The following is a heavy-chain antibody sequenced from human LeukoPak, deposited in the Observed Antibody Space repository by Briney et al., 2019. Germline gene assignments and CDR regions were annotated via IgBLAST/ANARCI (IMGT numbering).Heavy chain of an antibody. CDR1: GYSISSGYY. CDR3: ARHGGVVTFGGVIVLYYFDY. Sequence: KPSETLSLTCAVSGYSISSGYYWGWIRPPPGKGLEWIGSIYHSGSTYYNPSLKSRVTISVDTSKNQFSLKLSSVTAADTAVYYCARHGGVVTFGGVIVLYYFDYWGQGTLVTVSS. V-gene: IGHV4-38-2*01. J-gene: IGHJ4*02. D-gene: IGHD3-16*02. CDR2: IYHSGST.